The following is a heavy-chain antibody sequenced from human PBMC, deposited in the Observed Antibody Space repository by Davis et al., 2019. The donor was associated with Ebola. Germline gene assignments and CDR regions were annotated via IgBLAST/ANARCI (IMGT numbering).Heavy chain of an antibody. CDR3: ARAAGGDILGNWVDP. D-gene: IGHD3-9*01. CDR1: GGSFSGYY. V-gene: IGHV4-34*01. J-gene: IGHJ5*02. CDR2: INHSGST. Sequence: PSETLSLTCAVYGGSFSGYYWSWIRQPPGKGLEWIGEINHSGSTNYNPSLKSRVTISVDTSKNQFSLKLSSVTAADTAVYYCARAAGGDILGNWVDPWGQGTLVTVSS.